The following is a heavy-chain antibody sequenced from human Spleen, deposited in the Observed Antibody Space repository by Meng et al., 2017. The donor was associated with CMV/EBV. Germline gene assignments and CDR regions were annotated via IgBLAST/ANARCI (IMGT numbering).Heavy chain of an antibody. D-gene: IGHD2-2*01. J-gene: IGHJ4*02. CDR3: ARVIVVVPTGLFAELDY. CDR2: INVYNDNT. Sequence: YSFTMYGISGVRQAPGQGLEWMGWINVYNDNTNYAQKFQGRVTMTTDTSTSTAYMELRGLRSDDTAVYYCARVIVVVPTGLFAELDYWGQGTLVTVSS. CDR1: YSFTMYG. V-gene: IGHV1-18*01.